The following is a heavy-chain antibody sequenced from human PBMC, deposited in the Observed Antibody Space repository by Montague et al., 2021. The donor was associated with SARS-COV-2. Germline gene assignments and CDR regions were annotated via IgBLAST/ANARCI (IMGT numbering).Heavy chain of an antibody. V-gene: IGHV3-33*08. CDR2: IWYDGSNQ. CDR3: AREYSAPRWFGEYNRYGMDV. D-gene: IGHD3-10*01. CDR1: GFTFSSYD. Sequence: SLRLSCAASGFTFSSYDMHWVRQAPDKGLEWVAVIWYDGSNQYYGDSVKGRFTISRDNSKNTLYLQMNSLRAEDTAVYYCAREYSAPRWFGEYNRYGMDVWGQGTTVTVSS. J-gene: IGHJ6*02.